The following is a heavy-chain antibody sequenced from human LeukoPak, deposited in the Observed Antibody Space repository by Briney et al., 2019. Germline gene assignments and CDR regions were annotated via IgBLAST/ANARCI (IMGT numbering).Heavy chain of an antibody. CDR3: AELGITMIGGV. V-gene: IGHV3-30*18. J-gene: IGHJ6*04. Sequence: PGGSLRLSCAASGFTFSRNGMHWVRQAPGMGLEWVAMISHDGRETYYADSVKGRFTISRDTSKNTLYLQMNSLRAEDTAVYYCAELGITMIGGVWGKGTTVTISS. CDR1: GFTFSRNG. CDR2: ISHDGRET. D-gene: IGHD3-10*02.